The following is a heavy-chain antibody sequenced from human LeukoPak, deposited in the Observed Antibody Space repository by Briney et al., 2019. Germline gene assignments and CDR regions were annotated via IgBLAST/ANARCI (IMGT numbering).Heavy chain of an antibody. Sequence: GGSLRLSCAASGFTLRSYSMTWVRQAPGKGLEWVSYISSSSSTIYYADSVKGRFTISRDNAKNSLYLQMNSLRAEDTAVYYCARDILTGSQSRFQHWGQGTLVTVSS. D-gene: IGHD3-9*01. CDR1: GFTLRSYS. V-gene: IGHV3-48*04. J-gene: IGHJ1*01. CDR2: ISSSSSTI. CDR3: ARDILTGSQSRFQH.